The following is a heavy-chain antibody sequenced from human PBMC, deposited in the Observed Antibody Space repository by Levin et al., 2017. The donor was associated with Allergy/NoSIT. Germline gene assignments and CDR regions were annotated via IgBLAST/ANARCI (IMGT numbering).Heavy chain of an antibody. CDR3: ASLNPIYGSGRQTSVGAFDI. CDR1: GYTFTSYG. V-gene: IGHV1-18*01. D-gene: IGHD3-10*01. Sequence: ASVKVSCKASGYTFTSYGISWVRQAPGQGLEWMGWISAYNGNTNYAQKLQGRVTMTTDTSTSTAYMELRSLRSDDTAVYYCASLNPIYGSGRQTSVGAFDIWGQGTMVTVSS. J-gene: IGHJ3*02. CDR2: ISAYNGNT.